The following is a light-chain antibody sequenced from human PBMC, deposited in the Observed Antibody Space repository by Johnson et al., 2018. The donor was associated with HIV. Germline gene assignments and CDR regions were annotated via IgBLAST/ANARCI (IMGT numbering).Light chain of an antibody. CDR1: RSNIGNNY. J-gene: IGLJ1*01. V-gene: IGLV1-51*02. CDR2: ENN. CDR3: GTWDSSLSAYV. Sequence: QSVLTQPPSVSAAPGQKVTISCSGSRSNIGNNYVSWYQQLPGTAPKLLIYENNKRPSGIPDRFSGSQSGTSATLGITGLPTGDEADYYCGTWDSSLSAYVFGTGTKVTVL.